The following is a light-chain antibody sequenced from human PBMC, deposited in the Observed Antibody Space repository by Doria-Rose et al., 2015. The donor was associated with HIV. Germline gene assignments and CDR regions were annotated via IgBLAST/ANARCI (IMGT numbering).Light chain of an antibody. J-gene: IGKJ3*01. V-gene: IGKV1-5*03. CDR2: KAA. Sequence: TQSPSTLSASVGARVTITCRASPRISSWLAWYQQKPGKAAKLLMYKAASFESGVPSRFSGSGSGTEFTLPISSLQPDDFATYYCLQYNTYPFAFGPGTKVD. CDR3: LQYNTYPFA. CDR1: PRISSW.